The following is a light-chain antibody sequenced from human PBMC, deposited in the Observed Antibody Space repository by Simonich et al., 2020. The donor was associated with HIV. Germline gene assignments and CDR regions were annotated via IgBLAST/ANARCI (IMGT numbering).Light chain of an antibody. V-gene: IGKV3-15*01. CDR1: QSVSSN. CDR3: QQYNNWGFT. J-gene: IGKJ3*01. CDR2: GAS. Sequence: EIVMTQSPATLSVSPGERATLSRRASQSVSSNLAWYQQKPGQAPRLLIYGASTRATGIPARFSGSGSGTEFTLTISSMQSEDFAVYYCQQYNNWGFTFGPGTKVDIK.